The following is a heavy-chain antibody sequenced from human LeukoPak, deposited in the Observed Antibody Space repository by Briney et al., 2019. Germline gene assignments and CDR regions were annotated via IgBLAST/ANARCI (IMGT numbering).Heavy chain of an antibody. Sequence: SETLSLTCAVYGGPFSGYYWSWIRQPPGKGLEWIGEINHSGSTNYNPSLKSRVTISVDTSKNQFSLKLSSVTAADTAVYYCARGRLRVAVAGTRYFDLWGRGTLVTVSS. CDR3: ARGRLRVAVAGTRYFDL. D-gene: IGHD6-19*01. V-gene: IGHV4-34*01. CDR1: GGPFSGYY. CDR2: INHSGST. J-gene: IGHJ2*01.